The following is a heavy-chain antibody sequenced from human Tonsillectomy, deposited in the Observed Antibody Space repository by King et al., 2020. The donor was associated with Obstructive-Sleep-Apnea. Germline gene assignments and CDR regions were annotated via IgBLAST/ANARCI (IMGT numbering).Heavy chain of an antibody. CDR3: ARVKNSNKDLDY. D-gene: IGHD2/OR15-2a*01. V-gene: IGHV4-30-4*07. CDR1: GGSISSGGYS. CDR2: IYYSGST. J-gene: IGHJ4*02. Sequence: VQLQESGPGLVKPSQTLSLTCAVSGGSISSGGYSWSWIRQPPGKGLEWIGYIYYSGSTSYNPSLKSRGTISVDTSKNQFSLKLSSVTAADTAVYYCARVKNSNKDLDYWGQGTLVTVSS.